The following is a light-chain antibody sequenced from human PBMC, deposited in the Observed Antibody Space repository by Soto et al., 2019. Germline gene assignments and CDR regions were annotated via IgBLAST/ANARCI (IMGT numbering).Light chain of an antibody. CDR3: QQYGSSPPFT. V-gene: IGKV3-20*01. CDR1: QSVSSNY. Sequence: EIVLTQSPGTLSLSPGERATLSCRASQSVSSNYLAWYQQKPGQAPRLLIYGASNRATGIPDGFSGSGSGTGFTLTISRLEPEDFAVYFCQQYGSSPPFTFGQGTKVDIK. J-gene: IGKJ2*01. CDR2: GAS.